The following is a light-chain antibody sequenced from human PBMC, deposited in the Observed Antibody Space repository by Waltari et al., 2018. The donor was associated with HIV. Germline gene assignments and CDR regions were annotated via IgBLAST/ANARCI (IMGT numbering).Light chain of an antibody. CDR2: GKN. V-gene: IGLV3-19*01. J-gene: IGLJ1*01. Sequence: SSELTQDPAVSVALGQTVRITCQGDSLRSYYASWYQQKPGQAPVLVIYGKNNRPSGIPDRVSGSSSGNRASLTITGAQAEDEADYYCNSRDSSGNHYVFGTGTKVTGL. CDR3: NSRDSSGNHYV. CDR1: SLRSYY.